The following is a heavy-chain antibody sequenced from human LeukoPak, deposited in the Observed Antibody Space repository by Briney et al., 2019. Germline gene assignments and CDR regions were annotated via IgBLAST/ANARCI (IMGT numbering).Heavy chain of an antibody. J-gene: IGHJ5*02. Sequence: PGGSLRLSCAASGFTFDDYAMHWVRQAPGKGLEWVSGISWNSGSIGYADSVKGRFTISRDNAKNSLYLQMNSMRAEDTALYYCAKDRSSSWSLYNWFDPWGQGTLVTVSS. CDR1: GFTFDDYA. V-gene: IGHV3-9*01. CDR3: AKDRSSSWSLYNWFDP. D-gene: IGHD6-13*01. CDR2: ISWNSGSI.